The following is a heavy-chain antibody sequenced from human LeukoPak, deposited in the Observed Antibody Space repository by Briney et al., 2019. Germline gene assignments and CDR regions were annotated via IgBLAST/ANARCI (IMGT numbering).Heavy chain of an antibody. CDR3: AKVSVGPLSRPTHVALYYGMDV. D-gene: IGHD2-8*01. Sequence: GGSLRLSCEASGFTFNKFAMSWVRQAPGKGPEWVSAIGSSGAATFYADSVKGRCTISRDNSKNTVYLEMNSLRAEDTAIYYCAKVSVGPLSRPTHVALYYGMDVWGQGTTVTVSS. CDR2: IGSSGAAT. J-gene: IGHJ6*02. CDR1: GFTFNKFA. V-gene: IGHV3-23*01.